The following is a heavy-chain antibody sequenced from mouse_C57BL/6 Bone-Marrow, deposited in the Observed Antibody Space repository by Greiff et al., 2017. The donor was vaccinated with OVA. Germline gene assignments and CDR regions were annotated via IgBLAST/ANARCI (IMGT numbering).Heavy chain of an antibody. CDR3: GDIMDY. CDR1: GYTFTDYY. Sequence: VKLMESGAELVRPGASVKLSCKASGYTFTDYYINWVKQRPGQGLEWIARIYPGSGNTYYNEKFKGKATLTAEKSSSTAYMQLSSLTSEDSAVYFCGDIMDYWGQGTSVTVSS. J-gene: IGHJ4*01. V-gene: IGHV1-76*01. CDR2: IYPGSGNT.